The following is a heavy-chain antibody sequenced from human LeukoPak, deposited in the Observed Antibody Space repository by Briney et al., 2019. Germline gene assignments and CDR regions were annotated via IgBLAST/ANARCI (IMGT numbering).Heavy chain of an antibody. CDR1: GFTVSSAG. CDR3: AKASADSVWQIDY. J-gene: IGHJ4*02. CDR2: IRYDGIEI. Sequence: PGGSQRLFCAASGFTVSSAGMHWVRQAAGKGLEWVAVIRYDGIEIHYADSVRGRFTISRDSSKNTMHLQMNSLRAEDTAVYYCAKASADSVWQIDYWGPGT. V-gene: IGHV3-30*02. D-gene: IGHD6-25*01.